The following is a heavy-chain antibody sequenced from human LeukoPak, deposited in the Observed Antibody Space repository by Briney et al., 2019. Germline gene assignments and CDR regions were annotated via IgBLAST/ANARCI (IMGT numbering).Heavy chain of an antibody. CDR3: ARGGKIAVVGTRSPQYFHH. Sequence: PGGSLRLSCAASGFTVSSNYMSWVRQAPGKGLEWVSVIYSGGSTYYADSVKGRFTISRDNSKNTPYLQMNSLRAEDTAVYYCARGGKIAVVGTRSPQYFHHWGQGTLVTVSS. CDR2: IYSGGST. CDR1: GFTVSSNY. D-gene: IGHD6-19*01. V-gene: IGHV3-53*05. J-gene: IGHJ1*01.